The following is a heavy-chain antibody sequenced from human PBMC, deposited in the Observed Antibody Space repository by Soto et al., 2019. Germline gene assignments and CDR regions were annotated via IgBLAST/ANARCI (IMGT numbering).Heavy chain of an antibody. V-gene: IGHV4-39*01. CDR3: ARNKGELQHDY. J-gene: IGHJ4*02. Sequence: SETLSLTCTVSGGSISSANYYWGWIRQPPGKGLEWIGSIYYSGNTLYNPSLKSRVTISVDTSKNQFSLNLNSVSAADTAVYYCARNKGELQHDYWGQGSLVTVSS. CDR1: GGSISSANYY. D-gene: IGHD1-26*01. CDR2: IYYSGNT.